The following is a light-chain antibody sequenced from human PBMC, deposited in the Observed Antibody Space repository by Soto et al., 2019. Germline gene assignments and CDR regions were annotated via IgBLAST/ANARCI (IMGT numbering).Light chain of an antibody. J-gene: IGLJ3*02. V-gene: IGLV1-44*01. Sequence: QSVLTQPPSASGTPGQRVTISRSGSTSNIGSNSVIWFQQLPGTAPKLLIYSNNQRPSGVPDRFSGSKSGTSASLAISGLQSEDEADYYCAAWDDSLNAGAFGGGTKLTVL. CDR2: SNN. CDR3: AAWDDSLNAGA. CDR1: TSNIGSNS.